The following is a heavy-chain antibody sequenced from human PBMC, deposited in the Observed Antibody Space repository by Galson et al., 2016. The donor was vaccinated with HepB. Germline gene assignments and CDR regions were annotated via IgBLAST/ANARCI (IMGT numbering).Heavy chain of an antibody. CDR1: GYTFTSYG. V-gene: IGHV1-18*04. CDR3: ARVVKHPNPFPALYYYYGMDV. D-gene: IGHD4-23*01. J-gene: IGHJ6*02. CDR2: NSAYGHGNT. Sequence: SVKVSCKASGYTFTSYGVTWVRQAPGQGLEWMGWNSAYGHGNTNYAENLQGRVTMTTDTSSSTAYMELRSLRSDDTAVYYCARVVKHPNPFPALYYYYGMDVWGQWTTVTVSS.